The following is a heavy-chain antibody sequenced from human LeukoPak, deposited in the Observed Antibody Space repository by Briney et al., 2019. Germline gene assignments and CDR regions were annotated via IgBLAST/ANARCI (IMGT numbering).Heavy chain of an antibody. J-gene: IGHJ5*02. V-gene: IGHV3-23*01. D-gene: IGHD2-15*01. CDR2: LSGSGSST. CDR1: GFTFSSYA. CDR3: AKGAVPAATYNWFDP. Sequence: PGGSLRLSCAASGFTFSSYAMSWVRQAPGKGLEWVSALSGSGSSTYYADSVKGRFTISRDNSKSTLYLQMNSLRAEDTAVYYCAKGAVPAATYNWFDPWGQGTLVTVSS.